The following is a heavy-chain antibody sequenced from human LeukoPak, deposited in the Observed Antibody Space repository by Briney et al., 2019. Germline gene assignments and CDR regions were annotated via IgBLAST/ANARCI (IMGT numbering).Heavy chain of an antibody. V-gene: IGHV3-30*18. CDR2: ISMDGTKK. CDR3: AKDRAFQAAGVTDS. CDR1: GFTFSSHG. Sequence: PGRSLRLSCAASGFTFSSHGMHSVRQAPGNGLGWVAVISMDGTKKLYGDSVKGRFTISRDDSENTLYLQMNSLRDEDTAVYYCAKDRAFQAAGVTDSWGQGTLVTVSS. D-gene: IGHD3-10*01. J-gene: IGHJ4*02.